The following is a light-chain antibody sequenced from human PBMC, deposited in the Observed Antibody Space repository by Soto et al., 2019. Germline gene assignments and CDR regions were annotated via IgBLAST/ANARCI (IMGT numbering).Light chain of an antibody. Sequence: QSALTQPASVSGSPGQSITISCTGTSSDVGGYNCVSWYQQHPGKAPKLMIYDVSNRPSGVTNRFSGSKSGNTASLTISGLQAEDEADYYCSSYTSSSTLAVFGGGTKVTVL. CDR3: SSYTSSSTLAV. J-gene: IGLJ2*01. V-gene: IGLV2-14*01. CDR2: DVS. CDR1: SSDVGGYNC.